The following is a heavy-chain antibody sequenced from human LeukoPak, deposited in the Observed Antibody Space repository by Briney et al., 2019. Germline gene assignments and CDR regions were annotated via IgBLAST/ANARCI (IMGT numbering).Heavy chain of an antibody. D-gene: IGHD6-13*01. CDR1: GGSISSYY. CDR3: ARSSWGLLDY. Sequence: PSETLSLTCTVSGGSISSYYWSWIRQPPGKGLEWIGYIYTNGSTNYNPSLKSRVTISVDTSENQFSLKLSSVTAADTAVYYCARSSWGLLDYWGQGTLVTVSS. CDR2: IYTNGST. V-gene: IGHV4-4*09. J-gene: IGHJ4*02.